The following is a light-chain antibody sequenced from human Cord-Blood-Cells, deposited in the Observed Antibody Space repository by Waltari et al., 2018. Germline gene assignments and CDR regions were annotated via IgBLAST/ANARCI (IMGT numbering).Light chain of an antibody. CDR3: YSAADKGV. V-gene: IGLV3-27*01. J-gene: IGLJ3*02. Sequence: ITCSGDVLAKKYARWFQQKPGQAPVLVIYKDSERPSGIPERFSGSSSGTTVTLTISGAQVEDEADYYCYSAADKGVFGGGTKLTVL. CDR2: KDS. CDR1: VLAKKY.